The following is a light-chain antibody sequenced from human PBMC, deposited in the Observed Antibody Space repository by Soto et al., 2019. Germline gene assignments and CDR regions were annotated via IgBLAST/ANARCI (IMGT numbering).Light chain of an antibody. V-gene: IGLV2-14*01. J-gene: IGLJ1*01. CDR2: EVR. CDR3: CSYTSSSTPYV. CDR1: SSDIGVYNF. Sequence: QPVLTQPASVSGSPGQSITLSCTGTSSDIGVYNFVSWYQHHPGKAPKLIVYEVRNRPSGVSDRFSGSKSGNTASLTISGLQAEDEADYYCCSYTSSSTPYVFGTGTKLTVL.